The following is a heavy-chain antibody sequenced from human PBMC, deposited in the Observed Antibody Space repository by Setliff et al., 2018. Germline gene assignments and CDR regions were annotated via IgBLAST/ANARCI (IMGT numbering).Heavy chain of an antibody. J-gene: IGHJ6*03. Sequence: ASVKVSCKTSGPTFNSHAINWVRQAPGQGLEWMGRIITAFGSAISAQKFQDRVSITADRTTYTAYLELTSLTLEDTAVYYCATSPKKVTGSDYYNYYMDVWGKGTTVT. CDR1: GPTFNSHA. D-gene: IGHD3-9*01. CDR3: ATSPKKVTGSDYYNYYMDV. V-gene: IGHV1-69*06. CDR2: IITAFGSA.